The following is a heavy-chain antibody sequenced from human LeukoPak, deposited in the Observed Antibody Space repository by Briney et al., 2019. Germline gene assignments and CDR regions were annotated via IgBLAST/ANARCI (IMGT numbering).Heavy chain of an antibody. Sequence: ASETLSLTCAVYGGSFSGYYWSWIRQPPGKGLEWIGEINHSGSTNYNPSLKSRVTISVDTSKNQFSLKLSSVTAADTAVYYCARTRYGSGSYTYLDYWGQGTLVTVSS. V-gene: IGHV4-34*01. J-gene: IGHJ4*02. D-gene: IGHD3-10*01. CDR2: INHSGST. CDR1: GGSFSGYY. CDR3: ARTRYGSGSYTYLDY.